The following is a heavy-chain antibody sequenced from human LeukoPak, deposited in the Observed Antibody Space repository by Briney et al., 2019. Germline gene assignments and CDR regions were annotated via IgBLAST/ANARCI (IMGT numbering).Heavy chain of an antibody. CDR1: GGSISSGSYY. CDR3: ARDLRGENYFDY. CDR2: IYTSGST. V-gene: IGHV4-61*02. D-gene: IGHD2-21*01. Sequence: PSETLSLTCTVSGGSISSGSYYWSWIRQPAGKGLEWIGRIYTSGSTNYNPSLKSRVTISVDTSKNQFSLKLSSVTAADTAVYYCARDLRGENYFDYWGQGTLVTVSS. J-gene: IGHJ4*02.